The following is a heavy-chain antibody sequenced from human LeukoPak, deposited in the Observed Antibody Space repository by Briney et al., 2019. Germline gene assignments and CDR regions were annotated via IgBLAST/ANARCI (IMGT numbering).Heavy chain of an antibody. CDR2: IYPGDSDT. J-gene: IGHJ4*02. Sequence: GESLKISCKGSGYSFTSYWIGWGRQTPGKGLEWMGIIYPGDSDTRYSPSFQGQVTNSADKSISTAYLQWSSLKASDTAMYYCARHPDAYYDFLIGSNFVYWGQGTLVTVSS. CDR1: GYSFTSYW. V-gene: IGHV5-51*01. CDR3: ARHPDAYYDFLIGSNFVY. D-gene: IGHD3-3*01.